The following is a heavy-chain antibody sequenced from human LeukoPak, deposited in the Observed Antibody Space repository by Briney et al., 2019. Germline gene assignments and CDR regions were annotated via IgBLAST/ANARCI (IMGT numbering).Heavy chain of an antibody. J-gene: IGHJ4*02. Sequence: GGSLRLSCAVAGFTFSTSPMNWVRQPPGKGLEWVSTSCAGGDTAYAGSVRGRFTISVDISKNTVYLQMTTLRAEETALYYCATNIPGNYPLDSWGQGTLVTVSS. CDR2: SCAGGDT. CDR1: GFTFSTSP. CDR3: ATNIPGNYPLDS. D-gene: IGHD3-22*01. V-gene: IGHV3-23*01.